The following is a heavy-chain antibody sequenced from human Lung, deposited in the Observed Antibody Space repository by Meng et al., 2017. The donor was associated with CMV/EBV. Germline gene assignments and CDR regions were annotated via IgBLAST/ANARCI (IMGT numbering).Heavy chain of an antibody. CDR3: AKRPFSGNYSPGTLDY. Sequence: GEXXKISCAASGFTFSSYAMSWVRQAPGKGLEWVSGISGSGGSTYYADSVKGRFTISRDNSKNTLFLQMNSLRAEDTAVYYCAKRPFSGNYSPGTLDYWGQGTXVTVSS. D-gene: IGHD1-26*01. CDR2: ISGSGGST. CDR1: GFTFSSYA. V-gene: IGHV3-23*01. J-gene: IGHJ4*02.